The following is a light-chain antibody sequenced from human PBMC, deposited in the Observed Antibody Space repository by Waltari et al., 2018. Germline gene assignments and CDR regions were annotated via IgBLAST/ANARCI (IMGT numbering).Light chain of an antibody. CDR2: WAS. V-gene: IGKV4-1*01. J-gene: IGKJ1*01. Sequence: DIVMTQSPESLAVSLGERATINCTSSQSLFYSPSNKNSLAWYQQRPGQPPRLLIYWASARESGVPDRFSGSGSGTEFTLTISSLQSEDFAVYYCQQYNNWWTFGQGTKVEIK. CDR3: QQYNNWWT. CDR1: QSLFYSPSNKNS.